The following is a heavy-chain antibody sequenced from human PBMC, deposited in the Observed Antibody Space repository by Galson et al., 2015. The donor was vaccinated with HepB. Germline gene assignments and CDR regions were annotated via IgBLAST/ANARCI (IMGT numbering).Heavy chain of an antibody. D-gene: IGHD2-2*01. J-gene: IGHJ5*02. V-gene: IGHV3-33*01. Sequence: SLRLSCAASGFTFSSYGMHWVRQAPGKGLEWVAFIRYDGSNKYYADSVKGRFTISRDNSKNTLYLQMNSLKASDTAMYYCARHGSDCSSTSCYASWFDPWGQGTLVTVSS. CDR1: GFTFSSYG. CDR2: IRYDGSNK. CDR3: ARHGSDCSSTSCYASWFDP.